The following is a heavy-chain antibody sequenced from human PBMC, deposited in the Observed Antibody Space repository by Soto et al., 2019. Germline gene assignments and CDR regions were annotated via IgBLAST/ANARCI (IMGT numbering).Heavy chain of an antibody. J-gene: IGHJ4*02. V-gene: IGHV3-53*01. CDR3: ARVRVDIVATIIPEYFDY. D-gene: IGHD5-12*01. Sequence: GGSLRLSCAASGFTVSSNYMSWVRQAPGKGLEWVSVIYSGGSTYYADSVKGRFTISRDNSKNTLYLQMNSLRAEDTAVYYCARVRVDIVATIIPEYFDYWGQGTMVTV. CDR1: GFTVSSNY. CDR2: IYSGGST.